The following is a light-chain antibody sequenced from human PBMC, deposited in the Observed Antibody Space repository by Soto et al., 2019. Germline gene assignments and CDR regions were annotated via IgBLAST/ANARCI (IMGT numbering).Light chain of an antibody. V-gene: IGLV1-40*01. J-gene: IGLJ1*01. CDR3: QSHDNSLSGYV. CDR1: SSNIGAGYD. Sequence: QSVLTQPPSVSGAPGQRVTISCTGSSSNIGAGYDVHWYQQLPGTAPNLLIYANFNRPSGVPDRFSGSKSGTSASLAITGLQAEDEADYYCQSHDNSLSGYVFGPGTKLTVL. CDR2: ANF.